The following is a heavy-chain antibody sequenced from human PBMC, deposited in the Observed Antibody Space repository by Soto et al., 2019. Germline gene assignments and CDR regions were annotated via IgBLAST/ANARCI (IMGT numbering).Heavy chain of an antibody. CDR3: AKANLNGKGANDY. CDR1: GFTFSSYA. D-gene: IGHD1-26*01. J-gene: IGHJ4*02. Sequence: EVQLLESGGGLGQPGGSLKLSCAASGFTFSSYAMTWVRQAPGKGLEWVSVISDSGTGTYYADSVKGRFTISRDNSKNTLYMQMNSLRADDTAVYYCAKANLNGKGANDYWGQGARVTVSS. V-gene: IGHV3-23*01. CDR2: ISDSGTGT.